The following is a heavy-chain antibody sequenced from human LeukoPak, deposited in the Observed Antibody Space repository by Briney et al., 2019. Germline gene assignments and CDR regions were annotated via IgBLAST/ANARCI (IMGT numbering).Heavy chain of an antibody. Sequence: GGSLRLSCAGSGFTFSKDWMIWVRQAPGKGLEWVGRVKSKTDGGTTDDAAPVKGRFTISRDDSKNTLYLQMNSLKSEDTAVYYCSTYNDRDAFDFWGQGTMVTVSP. CDR1: GFTFSKDW. CDR3: STYNDRDAFDF. CDR2: VKSKTDGGTT. J-gene: IGHJ3*01. V-gene: IGHV3-15*01. D-gene: IGHD1-14*01.